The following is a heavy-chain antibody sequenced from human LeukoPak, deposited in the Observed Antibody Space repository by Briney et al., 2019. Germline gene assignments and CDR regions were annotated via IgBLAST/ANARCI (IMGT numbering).Heavy chain of an antibody. CDR1: GFTFDDYA. Sequence: GGSLRLSCAASGFTFDDYAMHWVRQAPGKGLEWVSGISWNSGSIGYADSVKGRFTISRDNAKNSLYLQMNSLRAEDTALYYCAKDTSLTTVTTVDYWGQGTLVTVSS. V-gene: IGHV3-9*01. CDR3: AKDTSLTTVTTVDY. CDR2: ISWNSGSI. J-gene: IGHJ4*02. D-gene: IGHD4-17*01.